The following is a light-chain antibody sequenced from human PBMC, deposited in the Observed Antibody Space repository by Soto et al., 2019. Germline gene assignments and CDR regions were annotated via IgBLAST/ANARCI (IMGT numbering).Light chain of an antibody. CDR1: QSVSSN. Sequence: EIVMTQSPATLSVSPGERVTLSCRASQSVSSNLAWYQQKPGQAPRLLIYGASTRATGIPARFSGSGSGTEFTLTISSLQSEAFAVYYCQQYNNWPVYTFGQGTKLEIK. J-gene: IGKJ2*01. CDR3: QQYNNWPVYT. CDR2: GAS. V-gene: IGKV3-15*01.